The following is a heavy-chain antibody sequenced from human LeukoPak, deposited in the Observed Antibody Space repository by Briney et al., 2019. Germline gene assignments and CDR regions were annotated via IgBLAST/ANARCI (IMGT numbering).Heavy chain of an antibody. V-gene: IGHV3-30*04. Sequence: GGSLRLSCVASGFTFNTYAMHWVRQAPGKGLEWVAVISKDGNSKFYGDSVKGRFTISRDNSKNTLYLQMNSLRGEDTAVYHCAKDGLAVASIDFWGQGTLVTV. D-gene: IGHD6-19*01. CDR3: AKDGLAVASIDF. CDR2: ISKDGNSK. CDR1: GFTFNTYA. J-gene: IGHJ4*02.